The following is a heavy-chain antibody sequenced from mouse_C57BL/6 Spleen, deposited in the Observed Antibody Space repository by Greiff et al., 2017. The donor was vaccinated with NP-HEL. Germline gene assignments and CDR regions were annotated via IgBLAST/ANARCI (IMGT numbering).Heavy chain of an antibody. J-gene: IGHJ4*01. CDR2: IYPGSGNT. CDR1: GYTFTDYY. D-gene: IGHD1-1*01. Sequence: VQLQQSGAELVRPGASVKLSCKASGYTFTDYYINWVKQRPGQGLEWIARIYPGSGNTYYNEKFKGKATLTAEKSSSTAYTQLSSLTSEDSAVYFCARDYYGSSLYYYAMDYWGQGTSVTVSS. CDR3: ARDYYGSSLYYYAMDY. V-gene: IGHV1-76*01.